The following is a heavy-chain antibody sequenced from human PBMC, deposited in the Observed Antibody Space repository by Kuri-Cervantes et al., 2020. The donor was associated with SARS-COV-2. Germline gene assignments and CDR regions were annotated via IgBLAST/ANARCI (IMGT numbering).Heavy chain of an antibody. CDR2: IIPIFGTE. CDR1: GGTFSSYA. Sequence: SVKVSCKASGGTFSSYAISWVRQAPGQGLEWMGGIIPIFGTEKYAQKLQGRVTITADESRSKDYMVMRSLRAEDTAVYYCAKAIRAGGDYYTGYWGQGTLVTVSS. V-gene: IGHV1-69*13. D-gene: IGHD2-21*02. J-gene: IGHJ4*02. CDR3: AKAIRAGGDYYTGY.